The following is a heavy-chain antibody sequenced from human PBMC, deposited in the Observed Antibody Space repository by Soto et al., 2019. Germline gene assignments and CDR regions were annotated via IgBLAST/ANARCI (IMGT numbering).Heavy chain of an antibody. V-gene: IGHV3-30*03. CDR1: VFTFGNYG. CDR3: ARSRDGYSFYFYYGMDV. Sequence: PGGSLSLSCTDSVFTFGNYGMHWVRHGPGKRLEWMALILHDGSAEYYADSVKGRFTISRDNSKSTLYLQMNSLRAEDTAVYYCARSRDGYSFYFYYGMDVWGQGTTVTVSS. CDR2: ILHDGSAE. J-gene: IGHJ6*02. D-gene: IGHD4-4*01.